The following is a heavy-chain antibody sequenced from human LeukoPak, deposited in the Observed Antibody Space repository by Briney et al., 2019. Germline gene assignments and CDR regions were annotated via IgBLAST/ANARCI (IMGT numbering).Heavy chain of an antibody. J-gene: IGHJ4*02. CDR3: ARFSWGCSTASCYLTN. CDR2: IYYTWTT. Sequence: SETLSLTCTVGGGSLSGHYWGWIRQPPGKGLELVGHIYYTWTTFYNPSLNSRVTITLDTSRNQFSLRLTSVIAADTAVYYCARFSWGCSTASCYLTNWGQGALVTVSS. D-gene: IGHD2-2*01. V-gene: IGHV4-59*11. CDR1: GGSLSGHY.